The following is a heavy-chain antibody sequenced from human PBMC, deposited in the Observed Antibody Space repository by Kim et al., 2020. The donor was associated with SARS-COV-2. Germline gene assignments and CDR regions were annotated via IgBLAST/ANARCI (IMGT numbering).Heavy chain of an antibody. J-gene: IGHJ4*02. CDR3: GALYTVQVPGCI. Sequence: YVEAVKRRFTMSRDNASNSLYLQMSSLRPEDTAIYYCGALYTVQVPGCIWGQGTLVTVSS. V-gene: IGHV3-9*01. D-gene: IGHD3-3*02.